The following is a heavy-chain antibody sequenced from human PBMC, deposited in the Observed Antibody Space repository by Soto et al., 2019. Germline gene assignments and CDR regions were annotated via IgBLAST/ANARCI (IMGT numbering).Heavy chain of an antibody. D-gene: IGHD2-2*01. CDR2: ISAYNGNT. CDR1: GYTFTSYG. CDR3: ARVLRTADIVVVPAATYYYYYYYMDV. J-gene: IGHJ6*03. Sequence: ASVKVSCKASGYTFTSYGISGVRQAPGQGLEWMGWISAYNGNTNYAQKLQGRVTMTTATSTSNAYMELSSLRSDDTAVYYRARVLRTADIVVVPAATYYYYYYYMDVWGKGTTVTVSS. V-gene: IGHV1-18*01.